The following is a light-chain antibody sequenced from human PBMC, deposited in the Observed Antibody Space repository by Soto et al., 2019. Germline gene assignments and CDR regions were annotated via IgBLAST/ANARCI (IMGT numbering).Light chain of an antibody. Sequence: EIVLTQSPATLSLSPGERATLSCRASQSVSSDLAWYQQKPGQAPRLLIYDASNRATGIPARFSGSGSGTDFTLTISSLEPEDSAVYYCHQRSNWLSWTFGQGTKVEI. CDR2: DAS. J-gene: IGKJ1*01. CDR3: HQRSNWLSWT. V-gene: IGKV3-11*01. CDR1: QSVSSD.